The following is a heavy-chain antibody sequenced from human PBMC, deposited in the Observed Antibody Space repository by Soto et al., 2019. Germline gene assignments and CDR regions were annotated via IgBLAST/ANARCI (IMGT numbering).Heavy chain of an antibody. CDR2: ISGSGGST. D-gene: IGHD6-19*01. CDR3: AKSGRQWLAPFDY. CDR1: GFTFSSYA. V-gene: IGHV3-23*01. J-gene: IGHJ4*02. Sequence: EVPLLESGGGLVQPGGSLRLSCAASGFTFSSYAMSWVRQAPGKGLEWVSGISGSGGSTYYGDSVKGRFTISRDNSKNTLYLQMNSLRAEDTAVYYCAKSGRQWLAPFDYWGQGTLVTVSS.